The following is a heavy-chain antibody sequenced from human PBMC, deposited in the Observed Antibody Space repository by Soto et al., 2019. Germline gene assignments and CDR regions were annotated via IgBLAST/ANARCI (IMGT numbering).Heavy chain of an antibody. D-gene: IGHD2-2*02. Sequence: GGSLRLSCAASGFTFSSYSMNWVRQAPGKGLEWVSSISSSSSYIHYADSVKGRFTISRDNAKNSLYLQMNSLRAEDTAVYYCARGIGEYCSSTSCYTSYYYYGMDVWGQGTTVTVSS. CDR1: GFTFSSYS. V-gene: IGHV3-21*01. J-gene: IGHJ6*02. CDR3: ARGIGEYCSSTSCYTSYYYYGMDV. CDR2: ISSSSSYI.